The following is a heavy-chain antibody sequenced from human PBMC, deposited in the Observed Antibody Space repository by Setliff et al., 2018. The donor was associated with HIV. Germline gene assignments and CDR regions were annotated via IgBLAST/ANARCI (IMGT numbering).Heavy chain of an antibody. J-gene: IGHJ4*02. D-gene: IGHD6-19*01. CDR1: RGTFSSYA. CDR2: IIPVFGTT. Sequence: GASVKVSCKTSRGTFSSYAVSWVRQGPGQGLEWMGGIIPVFGTTKYAQKFQGRVIITADESSTTAYMELSGLRSEDTAVYYCARDGLLEAGIRFDYWGQGTLVTVSS. CDR3: ARDGLLEAGIRFDY. V-gene: IGHV1-69*13.